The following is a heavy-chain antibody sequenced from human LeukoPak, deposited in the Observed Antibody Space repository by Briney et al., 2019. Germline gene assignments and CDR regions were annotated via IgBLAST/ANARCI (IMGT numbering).Heavy chain of an antibody. CDR2: IKSDGSST. J-gene: IGHJ5*02. Sequence: PGGSLRLSCAASGFSFTNYWMDWVRHAPGKGLVWVSRIKSDGSSTSYADSVKGRFTISRDNAKNTLYLQMNSLRAEDTAVYYCARRRAVGGFDPWGQGTLVTVSS. CDR1: GFSFTNYW. CDR3: ARRRAVGGFDP. V-gene: IGHV3-74*01. D-gene: IGHD1-26*01.